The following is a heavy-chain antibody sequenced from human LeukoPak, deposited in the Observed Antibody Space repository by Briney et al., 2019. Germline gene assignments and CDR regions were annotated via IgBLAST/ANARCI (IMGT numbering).Heavy chain of an antibody. V-gene: IGHV3-7*03. Sequence: GGSLRLSCAASGFTFSSYWMSWVRQAPGKGLEWVANIKQDGSEKYYVDSVKGRFTIFRDNAKNSLYLQMNSLRAEDTAVYYCAREGIAARPYFDYWGQGTLVTVSS. CDR2: IKQDGSEK. D-gene: IGHD6-6*01. J-gene: IGHJ4*02. CDR1: GFTFSSYW. CDR3: AREGIAARPYFDY.